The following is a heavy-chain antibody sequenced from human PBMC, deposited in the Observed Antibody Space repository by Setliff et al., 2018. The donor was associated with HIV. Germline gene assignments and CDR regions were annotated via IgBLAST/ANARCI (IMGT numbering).Heavy chain of an antibody. J-gene: IGHJ3*01. CDR1: GGSITNYY. Sequence: SETLSLTCSVSGGSITNYYWGWIRQSPGKGLEWIGSIYYGGSTNYNPSLKSRVTISLDTSRNQVFLSLTSVTAADTAVYYCARSIKAALRAGAFDVWGQGTMVTVSS. D-gene: IGHD2-15*01. V-gene: IGHV4-59*01. CDR3: ARSIKAALRAGAFDV. CDR2: IYYGGST.